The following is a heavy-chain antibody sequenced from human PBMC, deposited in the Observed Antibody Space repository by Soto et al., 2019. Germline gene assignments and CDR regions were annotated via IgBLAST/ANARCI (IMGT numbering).Heavy chain of an antibody. CDR1: GFTFSSYS. V-gene: IGHV3-21*01. J-gene: IGHJ6*02. CDR3: ARDLAIPDDVYYGMDV. CDR2: ISSSSSYI. Sequence: PGGSLRLSCAASGFTFSSYSMNWVRQAPGKGLEWVSSISSSSSYIYYADSVKGRFTISRDNAKNSLYLQMNSLRAEDTAVYYCARDLAIPDDVYYGMDVWGQGTTVTVSS. D-gene: IGHD3-3*02.